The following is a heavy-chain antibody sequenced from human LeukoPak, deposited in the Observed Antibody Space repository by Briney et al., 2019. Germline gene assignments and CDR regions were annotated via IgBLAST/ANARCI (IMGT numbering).Heavy chain of an antibody. CDR1: GGTFSSYT. CDR2: ISAYNGNT. J-gene: IGHJ4*02. Sequence: ASVKVSCKASGGTFSSYTISWVRQAPGQGLEWMGWISAYNGNTNYAQKLQGRVTMTTDTSTSTAYMELRSLRSDDTAVYYCAREWTGDPPYFDYWGQGTLVTVSS. CDR3: AREWTGDPPYFDY. D-gene: IGHD3/OR15-3a*01. V-gene: IGHV1-18*01.